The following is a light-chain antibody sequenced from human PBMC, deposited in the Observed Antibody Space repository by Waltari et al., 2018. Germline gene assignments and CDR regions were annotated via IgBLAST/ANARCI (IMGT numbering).Light chain of an antibody. CDR3: YSPDGSDNHAPWV. J-gene: IGLJ3*02. V-gene: IGLV3-10*01. Sequence: SYELTHPPSVSVSPGQTARITCSGDALPQKYAYWYQQKSGQAPVLGIYEDTKRPSGIPERFSGSSSGTWVTLIISGAQVEDEADYYCYSPDGSDNHAPWVYGGGTKLTVL. CDR1: ALPQKY. CDR2: EDT.